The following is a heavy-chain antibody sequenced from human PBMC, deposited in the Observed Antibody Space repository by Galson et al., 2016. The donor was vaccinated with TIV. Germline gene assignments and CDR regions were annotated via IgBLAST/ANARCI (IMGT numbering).Heavy chain of an antibody. Sequence: SLRLSCAVSGFTFSAYSMNWVRQAPGKGLEWVALIDSDGRTVHADSVRGRFTVSRDNSKNMVYLQMDSLRPEDTAVYFCARDRRHCGNECFLRYYYGMDAWGQGTTVTVSS. D-gene: IGHD2-21*01. V-gene: IGHV3-66*02. CDR3: ARDRRHCGNECFLRYYYGMDA. CDR1: GFTFSAYS. J-gene: IGHJ6*02. CDR2: IDSDGRT.